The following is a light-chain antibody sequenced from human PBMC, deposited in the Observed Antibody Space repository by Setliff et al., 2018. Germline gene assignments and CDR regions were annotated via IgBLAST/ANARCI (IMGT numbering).Light chain of an antibody. Sequence: SYELTQPPSVPVAPGKTARITCGGNNIGGKSVNWYQQKPGQAPVLVIYYDSDRPSGIPERFFGSNSGNTATLTISRVEAGDEADYYCQVRDSGSEHYVCGTGTKV. CDR2: YDS. CDR1: NIGGKS. CDR3: QVRDSGSEHYV. V-gene: IGLV3-21*04. J-gene: IGLJ1*01.